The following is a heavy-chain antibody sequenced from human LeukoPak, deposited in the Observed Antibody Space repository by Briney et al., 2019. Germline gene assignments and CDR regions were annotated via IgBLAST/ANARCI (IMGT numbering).Heavy chain of an antibody. CDR2: INRHGNT. J-gene: IGHJ4*02. Sequence: SETLSLTCAVSGEPFSGYYWGWIRQPPGKGLELIGEINRHGNTDYNPSLKSRVSMSIDTSKNQFSLRLISVTAADTAVYYCARLVPERFFQLNPEGYYDYWGQGTLVTVSS. CDR3: ARLVPERFFQLNPEGYYDY. CDR1: GEPFSGYY. V-gene: IGHV4-34*01. D-gene: IGHD3-3*01.